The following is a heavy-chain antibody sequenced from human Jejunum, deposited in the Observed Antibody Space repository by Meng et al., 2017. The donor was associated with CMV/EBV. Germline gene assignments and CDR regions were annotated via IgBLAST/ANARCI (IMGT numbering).Heavy chain of an antibody. Sequence: LTCTVSGTSINSSGRYWGWIRRLPGRGLEWMGYIYYSGAAYYNPSLKSRLTISVDTSKSQISLELKSVTAAGTALYYCANIKKSWFESWGQGTLVTVSS. CDR3: ANIKKSWFES. D-gene: IGHD1/OR15-1a*01. V-gene: IGHV4-30-4*01. J-gene: IGHJ5*01. CDR2: IYYSGAA. CDR1: GTSINSSGRY.